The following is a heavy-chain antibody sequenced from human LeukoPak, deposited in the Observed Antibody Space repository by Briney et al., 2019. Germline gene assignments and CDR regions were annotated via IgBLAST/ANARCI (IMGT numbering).Heavy chain of an antibody. CDR2: LASGSQT. Sequence: GGSLRLSCTASGFTLGRHGMHWVRQTTGKGLEWVAALASGSQTFYAGSVKGRFTVSRDDAKNSLYLQMNSLRAGDTAVYYCVREARGYHYTYFDYWGQGTLVTVSS. CDR3: VREARGYHYTYFDY. CDR1: GFTLGRHG. V-gene: IGHV3-13*01. D-gene: IGHD5-18*01. J-gene: IGHJ4*02.